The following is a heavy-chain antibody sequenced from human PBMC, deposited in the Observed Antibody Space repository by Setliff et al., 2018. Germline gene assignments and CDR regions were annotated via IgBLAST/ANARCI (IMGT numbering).Heavy chain of an antibody. J-gene: IGHJ5*02. D-gene: IGHD1-1*01. V-gene: IGHV5-10-1*01. CDR1: GYNFANHW. Sequence: PGESLTISCQASGYNFANHWIAWVRLTPGKGLEYMGRIDPGDSYADYSPSFEGLVTISADKSRTTVYLQWTSLQASDTALYLCARLGRERSTFAWLDAWGQGTQVTVSS. CDR3: ARLGRERSTFAWLDA. CDR2: IDPGDSYA.